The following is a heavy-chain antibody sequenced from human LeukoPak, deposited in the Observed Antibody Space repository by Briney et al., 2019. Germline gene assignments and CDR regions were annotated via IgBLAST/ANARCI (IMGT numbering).Heavy chain of an antibody. Sequence: GASVNVSFKASGYTFTSNYIHWVRQAPGQGLEWMGMIYPRDGSTSYAQKFQGRVTVTRDTSTSTVHMELSGLRSEDTAVYYCARDREGFDYWGQGTLVTVSS. J-gene: IGHJ4*02. CDR2: IYPRDGST. CDR1: GYTFTSNY. V-gene: IGHV1-46*01. CDR3: ARDREGFDY.